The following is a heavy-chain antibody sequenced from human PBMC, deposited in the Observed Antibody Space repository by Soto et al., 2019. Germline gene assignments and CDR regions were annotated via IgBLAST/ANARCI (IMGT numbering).Heavy chain of an antibody. D-gene: IGHD5-12*01. CDR1: GFTFSSYW. CDR3: ARVLRGYSGFEDYFDY. CDR2: INSDGSST. V-gene: IGHV3-74*01. J-gene: IGHJ4*02. Sequence: GGSLRLSCAASGFTFSSYWMHWVRQAPGKGLVWVSRINSDGSSTSYADSVKGRFTISRDNAKNTLYLQMNSLRAEDTAVYYCARVLRGYSGFEDYFDYWGQGALVTVSS.